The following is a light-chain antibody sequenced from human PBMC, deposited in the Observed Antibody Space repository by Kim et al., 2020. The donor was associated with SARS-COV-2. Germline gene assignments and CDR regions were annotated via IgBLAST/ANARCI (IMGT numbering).Light chain of an antibody. CDR2: WNN. Sequence: QRVTISCSRRSTNIGSTYVYGYQQLLGKAPKLLVRWNNQQPSGVPARISGSKSGTSASLAISGLRSEDEADYYCAAWDDSLSGVVFGGGTQLTVL. CDR3: AAWDDSLSGVV. V-gene: IGLV1-47*01. J-gene: IGLJ2*01. CDR1: STNIGSTY.